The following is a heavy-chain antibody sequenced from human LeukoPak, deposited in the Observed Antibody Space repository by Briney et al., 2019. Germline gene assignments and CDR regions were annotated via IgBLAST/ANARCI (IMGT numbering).Heavy chain of an antibody. CDR2: IYYSGST. Sequence: SQTLSLTCTVSGGSISSGDYYWRWIRQPPGKGLEWIGYIYYSGSTYYNPSLKSRVTISVDTSKNQFPLKLSSVTAADTAVYYCATKKYGYSSGWYPFDYWGQGTLVTVSS. V-gene: IGHV4-30-4*01. D-gene: IGHD6-19*01. CDR1: GGSISSGDYY. CDR3: ATKKYGYSSGWYPFDY. J-gene: IGHJ4*02.